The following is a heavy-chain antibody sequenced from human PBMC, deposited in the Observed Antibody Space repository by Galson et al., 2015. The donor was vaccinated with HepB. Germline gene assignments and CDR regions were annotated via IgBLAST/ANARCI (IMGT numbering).Heavy chain of an antibody. D-gene: IGHD1-7*01. J-gene: IGHJ6*03. CDR2: ISSSSSYT. CDR3: ASVITGTRFVLNYYMDV. Sequence: SLRLSCAASGFTFSDYYMSWIRQAPGKGLEWVSYISSSSSYTNYADSVKGRFTISRDNAKNSLYLQMNSLRAEDTAVYYCASVITGTRFVLNYYMDVWGKGTTVTVSS. V-gene: IGHV3-11*06. CDR1: GFTFSDYY.